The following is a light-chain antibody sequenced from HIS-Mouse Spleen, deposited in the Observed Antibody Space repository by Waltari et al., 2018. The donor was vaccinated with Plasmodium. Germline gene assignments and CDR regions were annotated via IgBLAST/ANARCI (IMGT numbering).Light chain of an antibody. CDR3: QQYGSSPPYT. CDR2: GAS. Sequence: EIVLTQSPGTLSLSLGESATLSCRASQSVSSSYLAWYQQKPGQAPRLLIYGASSRATGIPDRFSGSGSGTDFTLTISRLEPEDFAVYYCQQYGSSPPYTFGQGTKLEIK. J-gene: IGKJ2*01. V-gene: IGKV3-20*01. CDR1: QSVSSSY.